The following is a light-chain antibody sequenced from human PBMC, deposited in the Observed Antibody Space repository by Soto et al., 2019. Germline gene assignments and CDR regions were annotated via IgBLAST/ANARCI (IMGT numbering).Light chain of an antibody. Sequence: EIVMTQSPATLSVSPGERATLSCRASQSVNSNLAWYQQKLGQAPRLLIYGASTRATGIPARFSGSGSGKEFTLTISSLQSEDCTIYYCQQYNNWPYTFGQGTKVEI. J-gene: IGKJ2*01. CDR3: QQYNNWPYT. V-gene: IGKV3-15*01. CDR1: QSVNSN. CDR2: GAS.